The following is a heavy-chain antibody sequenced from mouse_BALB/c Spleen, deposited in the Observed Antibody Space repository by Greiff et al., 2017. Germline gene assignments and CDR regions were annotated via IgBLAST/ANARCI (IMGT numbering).Heavy chain of an antibody. CDR2: SRNKANDYTT. J-gene: IGHJ4*01. V-gene: IGHV7-1*02. CDR1: GFTFSDFY. CDR3: ARDARYGNYGAMDY. D-gene: IGHD2-10*02. Sequence: EVQLVESGGGLVQPGGSLRLSCATSGFTFSDFYMEWVRQPPGKRLEWIAASRNKANDYTTEYSASVKGRFIVSRDTSQSILYLQMNALRAEDTAIYYCARDARYGNYGAMDYWGQGTSVTVSS.